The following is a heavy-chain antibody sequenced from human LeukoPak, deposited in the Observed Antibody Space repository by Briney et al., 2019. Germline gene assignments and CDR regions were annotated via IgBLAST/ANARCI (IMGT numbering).Heavy chain of an antibody. V-gene: IGHV3-48*01. CDR1: GFTFSSCS. D-gene: IGHD3-16*02. Sequence: GGSLRLSCAASGFTFSSCSMNWVRQAPGKGLEWISYISSSSSNIYYVDSVKGRFTISRDNAKNSLYLQMNSLRAEDTAVYYCATLLYARGGNYWGQGTLVTVSS. J-gene: IGHJ4*02. CDR3: ATLLYARGGNY. CDR2: ISSSSSNI.